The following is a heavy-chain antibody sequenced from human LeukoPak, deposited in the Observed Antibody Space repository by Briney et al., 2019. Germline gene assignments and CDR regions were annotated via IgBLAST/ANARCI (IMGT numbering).Heavy chain of an antibody. D-gene: IGHD6-19*01. Sequence: PGRSLRLSCAASGFTFSSYGMHWVRQAPGKGLEWVAVISYDGSNKYYADSVKGRLTISRDNSKNTLYLQMNSLRAEDTAVYYCAKPVAQYYYYYYGMDVWGQGTTVTVSS. CDR3: AKPVAQYYYYYYGMDV. CDR1: GFTFSSYG. V-gene: IGHV3-30*18. CDR2: ISYDGSNK. J-gene: IGHJ6*02.